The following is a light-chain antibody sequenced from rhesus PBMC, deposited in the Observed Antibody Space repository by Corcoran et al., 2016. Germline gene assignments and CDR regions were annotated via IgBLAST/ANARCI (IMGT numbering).Light chain of an antibody. V-gene: IGKV3-24*04. CDR2: GAS. Sequence: ETVVTQSPATLSLSPGERATISCRASQSVGSYLAWYPQKPGQAPRPPIYGASSRATGIPDRFSGSGSGTDFTLTISSLEPEDVGVYYCQQSSNLFTFGGGTKVEIK. CDR1: QSVGSY. J-gene: IGKJ4*01. CDR3: QQSSNLFT.